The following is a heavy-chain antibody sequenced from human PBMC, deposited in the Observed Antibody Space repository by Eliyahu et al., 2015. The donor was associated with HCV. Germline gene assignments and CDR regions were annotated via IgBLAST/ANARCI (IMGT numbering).Heavy chain of an antibody. CDR2: ISLDGHST. J-gene: IGHJ3*02. Sequence: EMELVQSGGVVVQPGGSVTLSCVASGFSFEATTMHWVRQYAGKGLEWVPLISLDGHSTQYADSVKGRFTVSRDNKKNSLYLQMNSLTSDDSAVYFCTKDHINGYYAFDMWGQGTMVTVSS. CDR3: TKDHINGYYAFDM. CDR1: GFSFEATT. V-gene: IGHV3-43*01. D-gene: IGHD5-18*01.